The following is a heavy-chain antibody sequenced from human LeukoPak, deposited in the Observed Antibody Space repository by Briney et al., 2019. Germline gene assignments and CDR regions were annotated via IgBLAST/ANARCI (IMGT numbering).Heavy chain of an antibody. Sequence: SETLSLTCAVYGGSFSGYYWSWIRQPPGKGQEWIGEINHSGSTNYNPSLKSRVTISVDSSKNQFSLKLSSVTAADTAVYYCARFGNWNYGYWGQGTLVTVSS. CDR1: GGSFSGYY. J-gene: IGHJ4*02. V-gene: IGHV4-34*01. CDR3: ARFGNWNYGY. CDR2: INHSGST. D-gene: IGHD1-7*01.